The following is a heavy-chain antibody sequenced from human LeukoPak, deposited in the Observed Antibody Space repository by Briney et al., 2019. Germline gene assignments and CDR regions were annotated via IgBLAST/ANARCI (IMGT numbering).Heavy chain of an antibody. D-gene: IGHD6-13*01. J-gene: IGHJ4*02. CDR1: GFTFSSYA. CDR3: ARVVRGPFDY. CDR2: ISYDGSNK. V-gene: IGHV3-30*04. Sequence: GGSLRLSCAASGFTFSSYAMHWVRQAPGKGLEWVAVISYDGSNKYYADSVKGRFTISRDNSKNTLYLQMNSLRAEDTAVYYCARVVRGPFDYWGQGTLVTVSS.